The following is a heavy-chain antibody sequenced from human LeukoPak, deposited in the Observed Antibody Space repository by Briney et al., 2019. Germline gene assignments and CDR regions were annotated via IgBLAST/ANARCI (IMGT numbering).Heavy chain of an antibody. CDR3: ARVRSSGETHLDF. CDR1: GGSISSYY. CDR2: IYYSGST. J-gene: IGHJ4*02. V-gene: IGHV4-59*01. Sequence: SETLSLTCTVSGGSISSYYWSWIRQPPGKGLEWIGYIYYSGSTNYNPSLKSPVTISVDRSKNQFSLKLSSVPAGDRAVYYCARVRSSGETHLDFWGQGALVSVSS. D-gene: IGHD3-10*01.